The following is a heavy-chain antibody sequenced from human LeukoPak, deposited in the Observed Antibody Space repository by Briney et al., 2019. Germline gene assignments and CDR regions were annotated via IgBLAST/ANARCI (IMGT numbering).Heavy chain of an antibody. CDR3: ARGPSCSSMSCPYWFDP. V-gene: IGHV1-69*13. CDR1: GGTFSSYA. J-gene: IGHJ5*02. D-gene: IGHD2-2*01. CDR2: IIPILGTA. Sequence: SVTVSCTASGGTFSSYAISWVRQAPGQGLEWMGGIIPILGTANYAQKFQGRVTITADESTSTAYMELSSLRSEDTAVYYCARGPSCSSMSCPYWFDPWGQGTLVTVSS.